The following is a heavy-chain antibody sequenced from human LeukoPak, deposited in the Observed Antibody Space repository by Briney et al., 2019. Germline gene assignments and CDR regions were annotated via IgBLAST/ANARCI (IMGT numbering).Heavy chain of an antibody. CDR3: ARVATATFDY. J-gene: IGHJ4*02. CDR2: INHSGST. Sequence: SETLSLTCAVYGGSFSGYYWSWIRQPPGKGLEWIGEINHSGSTNYNPSLRSRVTISVDTSKNQFSLKLSSVTAADTAVYYCARVATATFDYWGQGTLVTVSS. D-gene: IGHD5-24*01. V-gene: IGHV4-34*01. CDR1: GGSFSGYY.